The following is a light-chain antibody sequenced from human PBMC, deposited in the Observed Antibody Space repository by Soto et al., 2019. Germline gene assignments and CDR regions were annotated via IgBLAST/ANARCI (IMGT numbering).Light chain of an antibody. Sequence: EIVLTQSPGTLSLSPGERATLSCRASQSVSSSYFAWYQQKPGQAPRLLIYGASGRATGIPDRFSGSGSGTDFTFTISRLGAEDFAVYYCQQYGSSPMYTFGQGTKLEIK. CDR2: GAS. J-gene: IGKJ2*01. V-gene: IGKV3-20*01. CDR1: QSVSSSY. CDR3: QQYGSSPMYT.